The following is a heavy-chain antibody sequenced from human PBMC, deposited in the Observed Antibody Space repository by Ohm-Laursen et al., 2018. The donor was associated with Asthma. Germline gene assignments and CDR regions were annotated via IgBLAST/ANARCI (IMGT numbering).Heavy chain of an antibody. CDR1: GGTFSSYA. CDR3: AREPLYPAYYYGMDV. V-gene: IGHV1-69*10. J-gene: IGHJ6*02. CDR2: IIPIFDIP. Sequence: SVKVSCNASGGTFSSYAINWVRQAPGQGLEWVGAIIPIFDIPNYAEKFQGRVTITADKSTSTAYMELSSLRSEDTAVYYCAREPLYPAYYYGMDVWGQGTTVTVSS.